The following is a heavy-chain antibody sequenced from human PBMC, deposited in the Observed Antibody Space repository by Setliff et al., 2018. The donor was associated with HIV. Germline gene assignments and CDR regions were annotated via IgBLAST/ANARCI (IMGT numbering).Heavy chain of an antibody. CDR3: AKVGDNADGLDY. V-gene: IGHV7-4-1*02. J-gene: IGHJ4*02. CDR2: INTKTAYP. D-gene: IGHD3-16*01. CDR1: GYTFNIYA. Sequence: ASVKVSCKASGYTFNIYAINWVRQAPGQGLEWMGWINTKTAYPMYARDFTGHFVFSLDTSLTTAFPQINSLKAGDTAMYYCAKVGDNADGLDYWGQGTMVTV.